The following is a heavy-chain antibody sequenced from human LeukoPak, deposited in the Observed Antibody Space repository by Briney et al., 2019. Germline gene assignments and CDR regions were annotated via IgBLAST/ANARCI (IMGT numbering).Heavy chain of an antibody. CDR2: IIPIFGTA. J-gene: IGHJ4*02. CDR1: GGTFIIYA. Sequence: ASVKVSCKASGGTFIIYAISWVRQAPGQGLEWMGGIIPIFGTANYAQKFQGRVTITADESTSTAYMELSSLRSEDTAVYYCARAKWSVAGYYFDYWGQGTLVTVSS. V-gene: IGHV1-69*01. D-gene: IGHD6-13*01. CDR3: ARAKWSVAGYYFDY.